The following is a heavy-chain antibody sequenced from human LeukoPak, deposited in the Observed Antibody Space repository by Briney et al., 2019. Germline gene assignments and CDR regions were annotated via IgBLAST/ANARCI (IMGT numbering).Heavy chain of an antibody. CDR3: ARGYCSSTICFQYFHH. J-gene: IGHJ1*01. CDR1: SDSISSSY. CDR2: IYYSGST. V-gene: IGHV4-59*01. Sequence: SETLSLTCTVSSDSISSSYWSWIRQPPGKGLEWIGYIYYSGSTNYNPSLKSRVAISVDTSKSQFSLKLNSVTAADTAVYYCARGYCSSTICFQYFHHWGQGTLVTVSS. D-gene: IGHD2-2*01.